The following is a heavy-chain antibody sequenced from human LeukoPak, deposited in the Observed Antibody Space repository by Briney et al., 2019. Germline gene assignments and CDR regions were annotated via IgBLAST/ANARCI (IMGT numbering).Heavy chain of an antibody. CDR2: IWYDGSNK. Sequence: GGSLRLSCAASGFTFSSYGMHWVRQAPGKGLEWVAVIWYDGSNKYYADSVKGRFTISRDNSKNTLYLQMNSLRAEDTAVYYCAIDHSYRGSWDYWGQGTLVTVSS. V-gene: IGHV3-33*01. J-gene: IGHJ4*02. CDR1: GFTFSSYG. CDR3: AIDHSYRGSWDY. D-gene: IGHD6-6*01.